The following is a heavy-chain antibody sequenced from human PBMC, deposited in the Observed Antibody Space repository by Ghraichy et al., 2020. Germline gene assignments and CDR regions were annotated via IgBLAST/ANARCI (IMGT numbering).Heavy chain of an antibody. CDR3: ARDALGGTSDY. J-gene: IGHJ4*02. V-gene: IGHV3-74*01. D-gene: IGHD3-10*01. CDR1: GFTFSGSW. Sequence: GGSLRLSCAVSGFTFSGSWMHWVRQVPGEGLVWVSSIKNDGTVTSYAESVKGRFTISRDNAKNMVYLQMNSLRADDTAVYYCARDALGGTSDYWGQGTLVTVSS. CDR2: IKNDGTVT.